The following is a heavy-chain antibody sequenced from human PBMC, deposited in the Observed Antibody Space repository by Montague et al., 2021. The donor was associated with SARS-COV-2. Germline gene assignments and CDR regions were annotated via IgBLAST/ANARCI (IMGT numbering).Heavy chain of an antibody. CDR2: IHTSGNT. V-gene: IGHV4-4*07. CDR3: ASEATSWFGELMGVWFDP. CDR1: GASITTYY. J-gene: IGHJ5*02. Sequence: SETLSLTCTVSGASITTYYWCWIRQSAGKGLEWIGRIHTSGNTNYNPTLTSRVTMSVYTSKNQFSLKLNSVTAADTAVYYCASEATSWFGELMGVWFDPWGQGTLVTVSS. D-gene: IGHD3-10*01.